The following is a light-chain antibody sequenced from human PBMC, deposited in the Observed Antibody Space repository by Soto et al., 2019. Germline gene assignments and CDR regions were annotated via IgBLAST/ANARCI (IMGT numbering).Light chain of an antibody. CDR2: DVS. Sequence: QSALTQPRSVSGSPGQSVTISCTGTSSDVGGYNYVSWYQQHPGKVPKLMIYDVSKRPSGVPDRFSGSKSGNTASLTISGLQAEDEADYYCCSYAGSYGYVFGTGTKVTVL. CDR3: CSYAGSYGYV. CDR1: SSDVGGYNY. J-gene: IGLJ1*01. V-gene: IGLV2-11*01.